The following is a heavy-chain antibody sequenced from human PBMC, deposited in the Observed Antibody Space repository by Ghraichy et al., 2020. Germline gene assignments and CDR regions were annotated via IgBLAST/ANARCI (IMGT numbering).Heavy chain of an antibody. J-gene: IGHJ6*02. CDR1: GFTFSSYT. CDR3: ASNPSSGSYLYGMDV. Sequence: GGSLRLSCAASGFTFSSYTMNWVRQAPGKGLEWVSYISSRSRTIYYADSVKGRFTISRDNARNSLYLQMKRLRDEDTAVYYCASNPSSGSYLYGMDVWGQGTTVTVSS. D-gene: IGHD1-26*01. CDR2: ISSRSRTI. V-gene: IGHV3-48*02.